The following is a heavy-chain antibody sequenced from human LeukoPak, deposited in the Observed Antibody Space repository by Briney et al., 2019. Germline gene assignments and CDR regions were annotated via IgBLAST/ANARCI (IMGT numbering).Heavy chain of an antibody. Sequence: GGSLRLSCAASGFTFRIYLMSWVRQAPGRGLEWAANINPDGSEKYYVDSVKGRFTISRDNADNSLYLQMNSLRAEDTAVYYCAHAEYGRSEDWSDPWGQGTLVTVSS. CDR2: INPDGSEK. J-gene: IGHJ5*02. CDR3: AHAEYGRSEDWSDP. V-gene: IGHV3-7*01. CDR1: GFTFRIYL. D-gene: IGHD3-3*01.